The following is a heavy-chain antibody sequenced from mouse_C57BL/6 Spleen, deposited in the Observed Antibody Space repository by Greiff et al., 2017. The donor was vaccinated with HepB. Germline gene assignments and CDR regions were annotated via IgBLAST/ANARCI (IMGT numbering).Heavy chain of an antibody. CDR3: ARDNYSNHYFDY. CDR2: IDPSDSYT. J-gene: IGHJ2*01. Sequence: VQLQQSGAELVKPGASVKLSCKASGYTFTSYWMQWVKQRPGQGLEWIGEIDPSDSYTNYNQKFKGKATLTVDTSSSTAYMQLSSLTSEDSAVYYGARDNYSNHYFDYWGQGTTLTASS. D-gene: IGHD2-5*01. CDR1: GYTFTSYW. V-gene: IGHV1-50*01.